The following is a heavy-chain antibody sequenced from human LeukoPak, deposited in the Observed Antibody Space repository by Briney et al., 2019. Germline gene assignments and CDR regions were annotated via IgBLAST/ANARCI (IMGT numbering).Heavy chain of an antibody. J-gene: IGHJ4*02. V-gene: IGHV3-53*01. CDR3: ARDTPGIAASVNGG. Sequence: TGGSLRLSCTASGFTVGNNYMNWVRQAPGKGLEWVSLIYSGGSTYYADSVKGRFTISRDNSKNTLYLQMNSLRAEDTAVYYRARDTPGIAASVNGGWGQGTLVTVSS. CDR1: GFTVGNNY. D-gene: IGHD6-13*01. CDR2: IYSGGST.